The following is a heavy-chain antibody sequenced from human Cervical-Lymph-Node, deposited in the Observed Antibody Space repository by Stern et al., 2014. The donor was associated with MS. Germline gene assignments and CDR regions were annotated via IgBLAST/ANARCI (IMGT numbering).Heavy chain of an antibody. CDR2: INPSGGST. CDR1: GYTFTSYY. CDR3: AREVAGHRLGMMDV. D-gene: IGHD6-19*01. J-gene: IGHJ6*02. V-gene: IGHV1-46*01. Sequence: VQLVQSGAEVKKPGASVKVSCKASGYTFTSYYMHWVRQAPGQGLEGMAIINPSGGSTSHAQKFQGRVTMTRDTSTSTVYMELSSLRSEDTAVYYCAREVAGHRLGMMDVWGQGTTVTVSS.